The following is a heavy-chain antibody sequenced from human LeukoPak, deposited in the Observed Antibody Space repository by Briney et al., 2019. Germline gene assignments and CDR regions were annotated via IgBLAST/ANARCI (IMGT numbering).Heavy chain of an antibody. J-gene: IGHJ4*02. D-gene: IGHD6-6*01. V-gene: IGHV1-46*01. Sequence: GASVKVSCKASGYTFTSYYIHWVRQAPGQGLEWMGIINPSGGGTSYAQKFQGRVTMTRDTSTSTVYMELSSLRSEDTAVYYCARGPPYSSSSGVVENFDYWGQGTLVTVSS. CDR3: ARGPPYSSSSGVVENFDY. CDR1: GYTFTSYY. CDR2: INPSGGGT.